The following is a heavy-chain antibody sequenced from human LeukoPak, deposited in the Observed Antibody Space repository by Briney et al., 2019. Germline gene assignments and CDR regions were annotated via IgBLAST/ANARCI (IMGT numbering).Heavy chain of an antibody. D-gene: IGHD5-12*01. CDR1: GFTFSSYE. V-gene: IGHV3-48*03. J-gene: IGHJ4*02. Sequence: GGSLRLSCAASGFTFSSYEMNWVRQAPGKGLEWVSYISSSGSTIYYADSVKGRFTISRDNAKNSLYLQMSSLRAEDTAVYYCARDMGYDSDYWGQGTLVTVSS. CDR3: ARDMGYDSDY. CDR2: ISSSGSTI.